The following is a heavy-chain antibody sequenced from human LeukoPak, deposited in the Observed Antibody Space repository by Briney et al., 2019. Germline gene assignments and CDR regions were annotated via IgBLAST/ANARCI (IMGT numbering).Heavy chain of an antibody. CDR1: GFTFSDYY. Sequence: GGSLRLSCAASGFTFSDYYMSWIRQAPGKGLEWVPYISSSSSYTNYADSVKGRFTISRDNAKNSLYLQMNSLRAEDTAVYYCARDGRGARYSYGYDYWGQGTLVTVSS. D-gene: IGHD5-18*01. J-gene: IGHJ4*02. CDR3: ARDGRGARYSYGYDY. CDR2: ISSSSSYT. V-gene: IGHV3-11*05.